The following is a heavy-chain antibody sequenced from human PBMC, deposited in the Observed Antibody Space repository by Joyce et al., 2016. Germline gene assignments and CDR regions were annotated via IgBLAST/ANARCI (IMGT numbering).Heavy chain of an antibody. V-gene: IGHV3-7*05. CDR3: ARVSLVGAFDI. Sequence: QLEESGGGLVQPGGSLRLSCVASEFTFSGYWMSWVRQDQGKGLEWVAHMSPNGREQYYVDSVKGRFTITRDNAKNALYLQMNSLRGDDTAVYHCARVSLVGAFDIWGQGTMVTVSS. D-gene: IGHD3-10*01. CDR1: EFTFSGYW. CDR2: MSPNGREQ. J-gene: IGHJ3*02.